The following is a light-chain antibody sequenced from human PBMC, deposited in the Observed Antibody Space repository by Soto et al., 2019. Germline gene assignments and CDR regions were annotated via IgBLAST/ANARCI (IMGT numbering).Light chain of an antibody. Sequence: DLQMTQSPSSLAASVGDTVTITCRASQGVRSWLAWYQQKPGKAPKTLIAAAASLQSGVPSRFRGSGSGTDFTLTIRSLQPEDFAIYYCQQYHAYPLTFGGGTKVDIK. CDR2: AAA. CDR1: QGVRSW. CDR3: QQYHAYPLT. V-gene: IGKV1D-16*01. J-gene: IGKJ4*01.